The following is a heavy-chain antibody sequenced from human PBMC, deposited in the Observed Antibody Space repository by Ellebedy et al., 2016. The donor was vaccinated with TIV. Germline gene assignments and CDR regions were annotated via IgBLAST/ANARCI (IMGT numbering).Heavy chain of an antibody. CDR3: AKRGGFKTELGKWYFDL. Sequence: PGGSLRLSCAASGFTFSHYAMSWVRQAPGKGLEWVSTISNTGSRTYYADSVKGRFYISRDNSKNTAYLQMNSLKVEDTAVYYCAKRGGFKTELGKWYFDLWGRGTLVSVSS. J-gene: IGHJ2*01. CDR2: ISNTGSRT. V-gene: IGHV3-23*01. D-gene: IGHD7-27*01. CDR1: GFTFSHYA.